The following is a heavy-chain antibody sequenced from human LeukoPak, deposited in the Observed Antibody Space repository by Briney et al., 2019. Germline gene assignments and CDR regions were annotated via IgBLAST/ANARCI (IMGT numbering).Heavy chain of an antibody. J-gene: IGHJ4*02. CDR2: ISSSGGTM. CDR3: ARPLYCTNGVCTDY. V-gene: IGHV3-48*03. CDR1: GFTFSSYE. D-gene: IGHD2-8*01. Sequence: GGSLRLSCAASGFTFSSYEMNWVRQAPGKGLEWVSYISSSGGTMYYADSVKGRFTISRDNAKNSLYLQMNSLRAEDTAVYYCARPLYCTNGVCTDYWGQGTLVTVSS.